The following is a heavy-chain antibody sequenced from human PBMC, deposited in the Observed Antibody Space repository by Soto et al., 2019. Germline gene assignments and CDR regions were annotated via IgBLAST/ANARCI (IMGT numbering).Heavy chain of an antibody. D-gene: IGHD2-15*01. CDR2: ISYDGSNK. V-gene: IGHV3-30*18. CDR3: AKDLPRFCSGGRCYDHYGMDV. CDR1: GFTFSTYG. Sequence: GGSLRLSCAASGFTFSTYGMHWVRQAPGKGLDWVAVISYDGSNKYYTDSVKGRFTISRDTPNNTLFLQMDSLRAEDTAVYYCAKDLPRFCSGGRCYDHYGMDVWGQGTTVTVSS. J-gene: IGHJ6*02.